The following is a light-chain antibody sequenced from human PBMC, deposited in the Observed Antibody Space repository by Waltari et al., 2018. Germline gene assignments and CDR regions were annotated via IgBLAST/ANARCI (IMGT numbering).Light chain of an antibody. Sequence: HSALTQPASVSGSPGQSNPISCPGTSSHVGSYTLVSWYQQHPGKAPKVIIYAGNKRPSGVSDRFSGSKSGNTASLTISGLQAEDEADYYCCSYTGTTTPRLFGGGTKLTVL. V-gene: IGLV2-23*01. CDR2: AGN. J-gene: IGLJ3*02. CDR3: CSYTGTTTPRL. CDR1: SSHVGSYTL.